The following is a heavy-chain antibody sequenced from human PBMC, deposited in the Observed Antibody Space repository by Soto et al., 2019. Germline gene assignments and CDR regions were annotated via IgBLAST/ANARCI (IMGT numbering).Heavy chain of an antibody. CDR1: GVTFSRYW. CDR3: ARAYYDFLWGSYRFDY. D-gene: IGHD3-16*01. J-gene: IGHJ4*02. CDR2: IKEDGSEK. V-gene: IGHV3-7*01. Sequence: EVHLVESGGGLVQPGGSLRLSCAASGVTFSRYWMSWVRQAPGKGLEWVANIKEDGSEKKNVDSVKGRFTISRDNAKNSLYLQMNSLRAEDTAVYYCARAYYDFLWGSYRFDYWGQGALVTVSS.